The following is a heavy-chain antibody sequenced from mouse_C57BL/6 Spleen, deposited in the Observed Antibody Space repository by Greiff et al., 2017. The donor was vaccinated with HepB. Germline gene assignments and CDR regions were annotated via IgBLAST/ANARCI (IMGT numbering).Heavy chain of an antibody. J-gene: IGHJ3*01. V-gene: IGHV1-62-2*01. CDR3: ARHEDYGRGFAY. D-gene: IGHD1-1*01. CDR1: GYTFTEYT. CDR2: FYPGSGSI. Sequence: VKLVESGAELVKPGASVKLSCKASGYTFTEYTIHWVKQRSGQGLEWIGWFYPGSGSIKYNEKFKDKATLTADKSSSTVYMELSRLTSEDSAVYFCARHEDYGRGFAYWGQGTLVTVSA.